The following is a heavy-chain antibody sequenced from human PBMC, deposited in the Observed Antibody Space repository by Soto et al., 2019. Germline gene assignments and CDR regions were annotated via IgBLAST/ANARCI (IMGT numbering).Heavy chain of an antibody. V-gene: IGHV3-48*02. CDR3: ARDNGMAGSFDP. D-gene: IGHD2-8*01. J-gene: IGHJ5*02. CDR2: ISIGSTTI. Sequence: GGSLRLSCAASGFTFSTYSMNWARQAPGKGLEWAAYISIGSTTIFYADSVKGRFTISRDNAKSSLYLQMNSLRDEDTAVYYCARDNGMAGSFDPWGQGTLVTVSS. CDR1: GFTFSTYS.